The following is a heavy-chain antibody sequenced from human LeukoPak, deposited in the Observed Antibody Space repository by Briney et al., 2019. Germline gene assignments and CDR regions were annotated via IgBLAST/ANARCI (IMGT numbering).Heavy chain of an antibody. CDR3: AGKRNYYYMDV. Sequence: KPSETLSLTCTVSGDSISSGSYYWSWIRQPAGKGLEWIGRIYTSGSTNYNPSLKSRVTISVDTSKNQFSLKVSSVTAADTAVYYCAGKRNYYYMDVWGKGTTVTISS. CDR1: GDSISSGSYY. V-gene: IGHV4-61*02. CDR2: IYTSGST. J-gene: IGHJ6*03. D-gene: IGHD6-25*01.